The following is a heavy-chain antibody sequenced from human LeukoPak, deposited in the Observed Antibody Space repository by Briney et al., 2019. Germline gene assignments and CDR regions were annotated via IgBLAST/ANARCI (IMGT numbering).Heavy chain of an antibody. Sequence: ASVKVSCKASGYTFTSYGISWVRQAPGQGLEWMGWISAYNGSTNYAQKLQGRVTMTTDTSTSTAYMELRSLRSDDTAVYYCARHGRFRSSTSSFDYWGQGTLVTVSS. CDR3: ARHGRFRSSTSSFDY. V-gene: IGHV1-18*01. CDR1: GYTFTSYG. CDR2: ISAYNGST. D-gene: IGHD2-2*01. J-gene: IGHJ4*02.